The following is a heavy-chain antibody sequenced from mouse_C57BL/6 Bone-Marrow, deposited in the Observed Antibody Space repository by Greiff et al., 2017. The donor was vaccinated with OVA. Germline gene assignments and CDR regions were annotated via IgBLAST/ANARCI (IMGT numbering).Heavy chain of an antibody. CDR2: IYPRSGNT. Sequence: QVQLQQSGAELARPGASVKLSCKASGYTFTSYGISWVKQRTGQGLEWIGEIYPRSGNTYYNEQFKGKATRTADTSSSTAYMELRSLTSEDSSVYFCARRCSHCYFYVWGTGTTVTVSS. J-gene: IGHJ1*03. CDR1: GYTFTSYG. CDR3: ARRCSHCYFYV. V-gene: IGHV1-81*01. D-gene: IGHD1-2*01.